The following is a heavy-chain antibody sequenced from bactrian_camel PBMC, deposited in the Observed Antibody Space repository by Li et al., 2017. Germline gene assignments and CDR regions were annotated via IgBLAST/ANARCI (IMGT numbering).Heavy chain of an antibody. CDR1: GLSFSSYC. V-gene: IGHV3S53*01. D-gene: IGHD2*01. Sequence: HVQLVESGGGSVQAGESLRLSCTVSGLSFSSYCVGWYRQAPGREREGVAAIDRDGATTYGWRVEGRFTISQDNAKNTVSLQMRSLKPEDTAVYRCAALSAPAVSPPKDCTGGYWPDEFDYWGQGTQVTVS. J-gene: IGHJ4*01. CDR3: AALSAPAVSPPKDCTGGYWPDEFDY. CDR2: IDRDGAT.